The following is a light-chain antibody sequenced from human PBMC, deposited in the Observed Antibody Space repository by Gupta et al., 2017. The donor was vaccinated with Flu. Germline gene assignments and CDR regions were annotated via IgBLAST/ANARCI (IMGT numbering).Light chain of an antibody. CDR1: TIASYR. J-gene: IGLJ2*01. Sequence: SFVLTQPPSVSVAPGQTARVTCGGDTIASYRVHWYRQKPGQAPGLVVYDDNVRPSGIPERFSGSNSGSTATLTISRVEVGDEGDYFCQVWESSSDHVVFGGGIKLIVL. CDR2: DDN. CDR3: QVWESSSDHVV. V-gene: IGLV3-21*02.